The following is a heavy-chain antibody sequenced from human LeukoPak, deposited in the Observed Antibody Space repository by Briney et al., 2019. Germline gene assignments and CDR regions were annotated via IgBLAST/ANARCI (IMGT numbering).Heavy chain of an antibody. D-gene: IGHD6-13*01. CDR3: ARHIWASAGNDAFDI. J-gene: IGHJ3*02. Sequence: SETLSLTCTVSGGSLSSSSYYWGWIRQPPGKGLEWIGTIYYSGSTYYNPSLKSRVTISVDTSKNQFSLKLSSVTAADTAVYYCARHIWASAGNDAFDIWGQGTMVTVSS. V-gene: IGHV4-39*01. CDR1: GGSLSSSSYY. CDR2: IYYSGST.